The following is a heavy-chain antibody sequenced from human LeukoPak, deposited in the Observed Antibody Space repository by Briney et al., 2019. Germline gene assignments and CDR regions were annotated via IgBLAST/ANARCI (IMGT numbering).Heavy chain of an antibody. Sequence: GGSLRLSCVTSGFTFSSYWMTWIRQTPGKGLEWVANINQAGSQTYYVDSVKGRFTISRDNAKNSLYLQMNSLRAEDTAVYYCARTSTDYWGQGTLVTVSS. CDR1: GFTFSSYW. CDR2: INQAGSQT. V-gene: IGHV3-7*01. J-gene: IGHJ4*02. CDR3: ARTSTDY.